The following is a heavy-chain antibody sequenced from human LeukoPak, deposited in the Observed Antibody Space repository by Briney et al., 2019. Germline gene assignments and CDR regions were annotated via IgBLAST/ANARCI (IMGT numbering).Heavy chain of an antibody. CDR2: IYHSGST. CDR1: GGSISSSNW. Sequence: PSGTLSLTCAVSGGSISSSNWWSWVRQPPGKGLEWIGEIYHSGSTNYNSSLKSRVTISVDKSKNQFSLKLSSVTAADTAVYYCARGAKDQGYDFWSGYYTPPARRRPYDYWGQGTLVTVSS. CDR3: ARGAKDQGYDFWSGYYTPPARRRPYDY. D-gene: IGHD3-3*01. V-gene: IGHV4-4*02. J-gene: IGHJ4*02.